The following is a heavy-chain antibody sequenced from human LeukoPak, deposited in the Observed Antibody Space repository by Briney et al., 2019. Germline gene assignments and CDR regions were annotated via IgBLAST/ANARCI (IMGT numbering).Heavy chain of an antibody. CDR1: GFTVSSNY. CDR3: ARDAYDILTGYKAFDY. D-gene: IGHD3-9*01. V-gene: IGHV3-66*01. CDR2: IYSGAGT. J-gene: IGHJ4*02. Sequence: GGSLRLSCAASGFTVSSNYMSWVRQAPGKGLEWVSVIYSGAGTYYADSVKGRFTISRDNSKNTLYLQMNSLRAEDTAVYYCARDAYDILTGYKAFDYWGQGTLVTVSS.